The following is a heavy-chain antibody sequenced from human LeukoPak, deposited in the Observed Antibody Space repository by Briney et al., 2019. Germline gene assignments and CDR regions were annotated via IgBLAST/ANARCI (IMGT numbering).Heavy chain of an antibody. V-gene: IGHV3-23*01. CDR3: AKGQGYSYGDFDY. Sequence: GGSLRLSCAASGFTVSSSYMSWVRQAPGKGLEWVSAISGSGGSTYYADSVKGRFTISRDNSKNTLYLQMNSLRAEDTAVYYCAKGQGYSYGDFDYWGQGTLVTVSS. J-gene: IGHJ4*02. D-gene: IGHD5-18*01. CDR1: GFTVSSSY. CDR2: ISGSGGST.